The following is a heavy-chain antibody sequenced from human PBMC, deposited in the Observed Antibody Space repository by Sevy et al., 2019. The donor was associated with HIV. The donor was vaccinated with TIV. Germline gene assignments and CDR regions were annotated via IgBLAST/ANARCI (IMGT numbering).Heavy chain of an antibody. CDR3: ARVNYDSSGYYPTDYGMDV. J-gene: IGHJ6*02. Sequence: SETLSLTCIVSGGSISDYYWSWIRQPPGKGPEWIGYVYYSGSTKYNPSLKSRVTISVDTSKNQFCLKLSSVTAADTAVYYCARVNYDSSGYYPTDYGMDVWGQGTTVTVSS. D-gene: IGHD3-22*01. V-gene: IGHV4-59*01. CDR1: GGSISDYY. CDR2: VYYSGST.